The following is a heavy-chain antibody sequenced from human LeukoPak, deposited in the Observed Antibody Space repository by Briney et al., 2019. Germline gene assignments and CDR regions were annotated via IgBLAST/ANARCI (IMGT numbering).Heavy chain of an antibody. CDR3: ASVDWESYYLDS. CDR1: RGSISGGGFY. J-gene: IGHJ4*02. Sequence: PSQTLSLTCTVSRGSISGGGFYWAWIRQHPGQGLEWIGYITHSGSTYYNPALESRISIFRDTSKIQFSLSLTSLTAADTAVYFCASVDWESYYLDSWGQGSLVTVSS. D-gene: IGHD1-26*01. CDR2: ITHSGST. V-gene: IGHV4-31*03.